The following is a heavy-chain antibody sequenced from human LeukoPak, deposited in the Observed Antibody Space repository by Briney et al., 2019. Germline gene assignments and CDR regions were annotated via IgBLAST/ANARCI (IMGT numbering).Heavy chain of an antibody. CDR1: FSSYA. CDR2: ITSSGGTT. CDR3: ARETIAATFDY. D-gene: IGHD6-6*01. J-gene: IGHJ4*02. Sequence: PGGSLRLSCAASFSSYAMSWVRQAPGTGLEWVSAITSSGGTTYYADSVKGRFTISRDNSKNTLYLQMNSLRAEDTAVYYCARETIAATFDYWGQGTLVTVSS. V-gene: IGHV3-23*01.